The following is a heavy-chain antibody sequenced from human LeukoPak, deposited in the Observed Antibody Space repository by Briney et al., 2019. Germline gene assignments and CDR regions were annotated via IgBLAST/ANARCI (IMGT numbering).Heavy chain of an antibody. V-gene: IGHV4-39*07. CDR1: GGSNSSSSYY. D-gene: IGHD3-10*01. Sequence: SETLSLTCTVSGGSNSSSSYYWGWIRQPPGKGLEWIGSIYHSGSTYYNPSLKSRVTISVDTSKNQFSLKLSSVTAADTAVYYCARVGYYGSGSYYILYYYYGMDVWGQGTTVTVSS. CDR2: IYHSGST. CDR3: ARVGYYGSGSYYILYYYYGMDV. J-gene: IGHJ6*02.